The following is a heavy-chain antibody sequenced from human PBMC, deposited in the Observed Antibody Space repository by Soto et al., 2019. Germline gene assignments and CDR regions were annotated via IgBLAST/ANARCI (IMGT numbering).Heavy chain of an antibody. CDR2: INPSGGST. CDR1: GYTFTSYY. CDR3: ARGAGGNYYDSSGYYGDAFDI. J-gene: IGHJ3*02. V-gene: IGHV1-46*01. D-gene: IGHD3-22*01. Sequence: ASVKVSCKASGYTFTSYYMHCVRQAPGQGLEWMGIINPSGGSTSYAQKFQGRVTMTRDTSTSTVYMELSSLRSEDTAVYYCARGAGGNYYDSSGYYGDAFDIWGQGTMVTVSS.